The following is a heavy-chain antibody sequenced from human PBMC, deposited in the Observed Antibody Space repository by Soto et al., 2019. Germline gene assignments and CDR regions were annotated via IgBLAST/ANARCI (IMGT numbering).Heavy chain of an antibody. J-gene: IGHJ4*02. CDR3: AKDMTWGGMTTIHYFDS. CDR1: GFIADDYA. V-gene: IGHV3-9*02. CDR2: ISSNSETT. D-gene: IGHD4-17*01. Sequence: EMQLVESGGGLVQPGRSLRLSCVGSGFIADDYAMHWVRQPPGKGLEWVSGISSNSETTNYADSVKGRFTISRDNAKNSLFLQMNSLRPEDTALYYCAKDMTWGGMTTIHYFDSWGQGTLVTVSS.